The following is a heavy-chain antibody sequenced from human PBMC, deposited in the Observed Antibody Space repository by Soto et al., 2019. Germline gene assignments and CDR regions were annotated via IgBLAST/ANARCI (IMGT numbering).Heavy chain of an antibody. J-gene: IGHJ6*02. CDR1: GFTFSSYA. CDR2: ISYDGSNK. V-gene: IGHV3-30-3*01. Sequence: QVQLVESGGGVVQPGRSLRLSCAASGFTFSSYAMHWVRQAPGKGLEWVAVISYDGSNKYYADSVKSRFTISRDNSKNTLYLQMNSLRAEDTAVYYCARISEESGASMDVWGQGTTVTVSS. CDR3: ARISEESGASMDV. D-gene: IGHD6-25*01.